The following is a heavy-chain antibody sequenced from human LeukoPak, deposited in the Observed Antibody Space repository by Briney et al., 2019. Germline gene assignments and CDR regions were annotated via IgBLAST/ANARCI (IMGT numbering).Heavy chain of an antibody. CDR2: VSGGGGST. CDR1: GFTFSSYA. CDR3: AKNVGSSDYYPLDY. J-gene: IGHJ4*02. D-gene: IGHD3-22*01. Sequence: GGSLRLSCAASGFTFSSYAMSWVCQAPGKGLEWVSAVSGGGGSTYFADSVKGRFTISRDNSKNTLYLQMNSLRAEDTAVYYCAKNVGSSDYYPLDYWGQGTLVTVSS. V-gene: IGHV3-23*01.